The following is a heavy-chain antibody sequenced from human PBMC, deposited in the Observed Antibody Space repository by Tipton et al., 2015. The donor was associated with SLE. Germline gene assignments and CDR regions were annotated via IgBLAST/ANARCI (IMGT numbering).Heavy chain of an antibody. CDR3: ARTKLRYFDWPYNWFDP. J-gene: IGHJ5*02. CDR1: GGSISSSSYY. D-gene: IGHD3-9*01. V-gene: IGHV4-39*07. Sequence: TLSLTCTVSGGSISSSSYYWGWIRQPPGKGLEWIGSIYYSGSTYYNPSLKSRVPISVDTSKNPFSLKLSSVTAADTAVYYCARTKLRYFDWPYNWFDPWGQGTLVTVSS. CDR2: IYYSGST.